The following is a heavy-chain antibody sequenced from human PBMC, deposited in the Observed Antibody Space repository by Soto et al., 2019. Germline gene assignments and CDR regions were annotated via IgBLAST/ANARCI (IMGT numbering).Heavy chain of an antibody. J-gene: IGHJ4*02. V-gene: IGHV4-4*02. CDR2: IYHSGST. D-gene: IGHD3-3*01. CDR3: ARESAVGHTSDGVVIIDSSFDY. CDR1: GGSISSSNW. Sequence: SETLSLTCAVSGGSISSSNWWSWVRQPPGKGLEWIGEIYHSGSTNYNPSLKSRVTISVDKSKNQFSLKLSFVTAADTAVYYCARESAVGHTSDGVVIIDSSFDYWGQGTLVTVSS.